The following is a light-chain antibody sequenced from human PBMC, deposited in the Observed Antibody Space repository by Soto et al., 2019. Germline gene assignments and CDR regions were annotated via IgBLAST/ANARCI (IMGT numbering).Light chain of an antibody. Sequence: QSALTRPASVSGSPGQSITISCTGTSSDVGGYNYVSWYQQHPGKAPKLMIYEVKNRSSGVSNRFSGSKSGNTASLTISGLQAEDEADYYCSSYTTTNTYVFGTGTKLTVL. V-gene: IGLV2-14*01. CDR3: SSYTTTNTYV. CDR2: EVK. J-gene: IGLJ1*01. CDR1: SSDVGGYNY.